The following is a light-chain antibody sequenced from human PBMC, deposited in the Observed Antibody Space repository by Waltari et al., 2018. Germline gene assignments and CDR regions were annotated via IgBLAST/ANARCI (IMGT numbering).Light chain of an antibody. V-gene: IGKV1-5*03. J-gene: IGKJ1*01. CDR1: QSISSW. Sequence: DIQMTQSPSTLSAYVGDRVTITCRASQSISSWLAWYQQKPGKAPKLLNYKASSLESGVPSRFSGSGSGTEFTLTIISLQPDDFATYYCQQYNSYAWTFGQGTKVEIK. CDR2: KAS. CDR3: QQYNSYAWT.